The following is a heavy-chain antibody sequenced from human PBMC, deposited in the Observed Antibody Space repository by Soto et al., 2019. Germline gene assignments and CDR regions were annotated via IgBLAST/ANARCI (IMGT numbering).Heavy chain of an antibody. D-gene: IGHD4-17*01. Sequence: EVQLLESGGGLVQPGGSLRLSCAASGFTFISYAMSWVRQAPGKGLEWVSAISASGASTYYADSVKGRFNISRDNSKNTLYMEMNSLRAEDTAVYYCAKGTYGDYDLWGRGPLVTVSS. CDR2: ISASGAST. CDR3: AKGTYGDYDL. J-gene: IGHJ2*01. V-gene: IGHV3-23*01. CDR1: GFTFISYA.